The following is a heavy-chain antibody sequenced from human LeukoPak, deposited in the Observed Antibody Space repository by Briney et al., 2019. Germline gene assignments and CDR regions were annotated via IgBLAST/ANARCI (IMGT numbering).Heavy chain of an antibody. Sequence: PGGSLRLSCAASGFTFGAYGMQWVRQAPGKGLEWVALVWYDGNDKYYADSVKGRFTISRDNSKNTVYLQMNSLRAEDTAVYYCAKAGSGWYAPYWGQGTLVTVSS. D-gene: IGHD6-19*01. CDR3: AKAGSGWYAPY. J-gene: IGHJ4*02. CDR2: VWYDGNDK. V-gene: IGHV3-30*02. CDR1: GFTFGAYG.